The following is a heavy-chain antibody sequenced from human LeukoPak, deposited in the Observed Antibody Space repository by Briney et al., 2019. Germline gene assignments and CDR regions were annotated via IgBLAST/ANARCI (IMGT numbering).Heavy chain of an antibody. D-gene: IGHD6-19*01. V-gene: IGHV1-46*01. CDR1: GYTFTDYY. CDR3: AKSIAVAEAFDY. Sequence: GASVKVSCKASGYTFTDYYMHWVRQAPGQGLEWMGIINPSGGSTSYAQKFQGRVTMTRDTSTSTVYMELSSLRSEDTAVYYCAKSIAVAEAFDYWGQGTLVTVSS. J-gene: IGHJ4*02. CDR2: INPSGGST.